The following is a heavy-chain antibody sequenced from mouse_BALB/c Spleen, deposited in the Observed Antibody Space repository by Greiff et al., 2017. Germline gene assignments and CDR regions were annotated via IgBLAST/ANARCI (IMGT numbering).Heavy chain of an antibody. CDR3: ATIYGNFYYYAMDY. CDR2: ISYSGST. J-gene: IGHJ4*01. V-gene: IGHV3-8*02. CDR1: GDSITSCY. D-gene: IGHD2-1*01. Sequence: EVMLVESGPSLVKPSQTLSLTCSVTGDSITSCYWNWIRKFPGNKLEYMGYISYSGSTYYNPSLKSRISITRDTSKNQYYLQLNSVTTEDTATYYCATIYGNFYYYAMDYWGQGTSVTVSS.